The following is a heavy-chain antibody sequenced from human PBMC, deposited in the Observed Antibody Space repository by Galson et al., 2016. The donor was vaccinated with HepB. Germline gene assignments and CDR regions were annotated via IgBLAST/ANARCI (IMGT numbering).Heavy chain of an antibody. V-gene: IGHV3-53*01. D-gene: IGHD5-24*01. CDR3: ARAGRRDDYIYDYFDY. Sequence: SLRLSCAASGFTVSSHYMSWVRQAPGKGLEWVSIIYSGGETYYADSLKGRFTISRDNAKNTLYLQMNSLRAGDTAGYYCARAGRRDDYIYDYFDYWGQGILVTVSS. CDR2: IYSGGET. J-gene: IGHJ4*02. CDR1: GFTVSSHY.